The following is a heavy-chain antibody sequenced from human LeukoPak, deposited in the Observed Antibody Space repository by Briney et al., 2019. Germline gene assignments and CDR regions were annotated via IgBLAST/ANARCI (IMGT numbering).Heavy chain of an antibody. CDR1: GGSFSGYY. J-gene: IGHJ3*02. CDR3: ARHHFSDYVRLDI. CDR2: INHSGST. D-gene: IGHD4-11*01. Sequence: SETLSLTCAVYGGSFSGYYWSWIRQPPGKGREWIGEINHSGSTNYNPSLKSRVTISVDTSKNQFSLKLSSVTAADTAVYYCARHHFSDYVRLDIWGQGTMVTVSS. V-gene: IGHV4-34*01.